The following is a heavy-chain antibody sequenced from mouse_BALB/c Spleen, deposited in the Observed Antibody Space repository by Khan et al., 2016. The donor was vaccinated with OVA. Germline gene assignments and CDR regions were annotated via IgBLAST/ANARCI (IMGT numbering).Heavy chain of an antibody. Sequence: QIQLVQSGPELKKPGETVKISCKASGYTFTDYSMHWVKQALGKGLKWMGWINTETGEPTYADDFKGRFAFSLETSASTAYLQINNLKNEDTATYFCASGFAYWGQGTLVTVSA. CDR3: ASGFAY. J-gene: IGHJ3*01. V-gene: IGHV9-2-1*01. CDR1: GYTFTDYS. CDR2: INTETGEP.